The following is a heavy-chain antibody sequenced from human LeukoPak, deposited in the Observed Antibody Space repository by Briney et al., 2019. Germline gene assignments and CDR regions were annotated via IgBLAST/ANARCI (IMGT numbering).Heavy chain of an antibody. CDR3: ARGDYYDYYMDV. D-gene: IGHD3-16*01. J-gene: IGHJ6*03. V-gene: IGHV1-2*02. CDR2: IKVNSGAT. CDR1: GYTFTSNY. Sequence: ASVKVSCKTSGYTFTSNYIHWVRQAPGQGLEWMAWIKVNSGATNYAQKFQGRVTLTRDTSIDTAYMELSRLIFDDTAVYYCARGDYYDYYMDVWGKGTTVTVSS.